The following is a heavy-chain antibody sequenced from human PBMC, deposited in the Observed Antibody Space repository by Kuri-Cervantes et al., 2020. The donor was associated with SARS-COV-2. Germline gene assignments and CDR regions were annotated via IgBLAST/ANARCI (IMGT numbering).Heavy chain of an antibody. D-gene: IGHD2-2*01. J-gene: IGHJ4*02. CDR1: GGSISSSGYY. CDR3: ARLYRCSSTSCLNYFDY. CDR2: VYDSGST. Sequence: SETLSLTCTVSGGSISSSGYYWGWIRQPPGKGLEWIGSVYDSGSTYYNPSLKSRVTISVDTSKNQFSLKLSSVTAADTAVYYCARLYRCSSTSCLNYFDYWGQGTLVTVSS. V-gene: IGHV4-39*01.